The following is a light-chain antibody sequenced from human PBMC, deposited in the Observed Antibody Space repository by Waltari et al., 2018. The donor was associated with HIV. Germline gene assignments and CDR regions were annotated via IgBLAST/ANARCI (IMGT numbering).Light chain of an antibody. CDR1: SSDIAGYNY. CDR2: DVS. CDR3: SSYTSNSTLV. Sequence: QSALTQPASVSGYPGQSLTISCTGTSSDIAGYNYVSWYQQHPGKAPRLMIYDVSNRPSWVSNRFSGSKSGNTASLTISGLQAEDEADYYCSSYTSNSTLVFGTGTKVTVL. V-gene: IGLV2-14*03. J-gene: IGLJ1*01.